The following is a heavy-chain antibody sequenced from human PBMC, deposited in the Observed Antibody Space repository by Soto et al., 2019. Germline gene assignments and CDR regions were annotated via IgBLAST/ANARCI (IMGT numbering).Heavy chain of an antibody. Sequence: QVRLVESGGGVFQSGRSLRLSCTVSGFSFSSYAMYWFRQPPGKGLEWVAVISKDGMNKNYADSVKGRVTVSRDNANYSLDLQLNSLRGEDTAMYYCARDMYSSDYFVKWFEPCGQGTLVTVSS. CDR2: ISKDGMNK. CDR3: ARDMYSSDYFVKWFEP. V-gene: IGHV3-30*04. CDR1: GFSFSSYA. D-gene: IGHD6-19*01. J-gene: IGHJ5*02.